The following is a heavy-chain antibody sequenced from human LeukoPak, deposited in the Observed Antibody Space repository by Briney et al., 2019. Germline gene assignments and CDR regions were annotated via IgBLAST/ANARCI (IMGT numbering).Heavy chain of an antibody. CDR2: ISSSGSTI. D-gene: IGHD1-26*01. Sequence: PGGSLRLSCAASGFTFSSYEMNWVRQAPGKGLEWVSYISSSGSTIYYADSVKGRFTISRDNAKNSLYLQMNSLRAEDTAVYYCARDQWELPYYYYYYMDVWGKGTTVTISS. J-gene: IGHJ6*03. V-gene: IGHV3-48*03. CDR1: GFTFSSYE. CDR3: ARDQWELPYYYYYYMDV.